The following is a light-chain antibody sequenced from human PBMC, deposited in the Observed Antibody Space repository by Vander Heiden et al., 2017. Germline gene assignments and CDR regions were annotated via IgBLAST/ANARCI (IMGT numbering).Light chain of an antibody. V-gene: IGKV3-15*01. CDR2: GAS. J-gene: IGKJ4*01. CDR1: QRVSSN. CDR3: QQYKNGPVT. Sequence: EIVMTQSPATLSVSPGERATLPCRASQRVSSNLAWYQQKPGQAPRLLIYGASTRATGIPARFSGSGSGTEFTLTISSLQSEDFAVYYCQQYKNGPVTFGGGTKVEIK.